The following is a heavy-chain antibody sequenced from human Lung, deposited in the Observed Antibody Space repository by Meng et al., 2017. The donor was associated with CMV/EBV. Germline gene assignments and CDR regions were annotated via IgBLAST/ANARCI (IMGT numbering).Heavy chain of an antibody. J-gene: IGHJ4*02. D-gene: IGHD3-3*01. CDR2: IYYSGTT. CDR3: ARDLAKNWNYFDY. Sequence: TVSGGSDSSGNYYWSWIRQSPGKGLEWIGYIYYSGTTNYNPSLKSRVTIAVDTSKNQFSLKLSSVTAADTAVYYCARDLAKNWNYFDYWGQGTLVTVS. CDR1: GGSDSSGNYY. V-gene: IGHV4-61*01.